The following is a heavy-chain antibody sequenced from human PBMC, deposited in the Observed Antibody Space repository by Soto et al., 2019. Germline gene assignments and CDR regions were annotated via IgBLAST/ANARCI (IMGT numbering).Heavy chain of an antibody. Sequence: GGSLRLSCEASGFAFSTNWMAWVRQALGKGLEWVANMNQVGSEIAYVDSVKGRFTISRDNAKNSLYLQMNSLRADDTAIYYCVRDRGFSTYEYWGRGALVT. J-gene: IGHJ1*01. CDR2: MNQVGSEI. CDR1: GFAFSTNW. D-gene: IGHD3-10*01. V-gene: IGHV3-7*03. CDR3: VRDRGFSTYEY.